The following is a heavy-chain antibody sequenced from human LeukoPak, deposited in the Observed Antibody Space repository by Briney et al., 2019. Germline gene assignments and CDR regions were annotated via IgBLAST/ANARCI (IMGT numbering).Heavy chain of an antibody. V-gene: IGHV3-23*01. J-gene: IGHJ4*02. D-gene: IGHD5-12*01. Sequence: GGSLRLSCAASGFTFSISAMNWVRQAPGKGLEWVSSISSSGDITYYADSVKGRFTVSRDNPKNTLYLQLNSLKTEDTAVYYCTTVGSGGYSGYDSGGYFDYWGQGTLVTVSS. CDR1: GFTFSISA. CDR2: ISSSGDIT. CDR3: TTVGSGGYSGYDSGGYFDY.